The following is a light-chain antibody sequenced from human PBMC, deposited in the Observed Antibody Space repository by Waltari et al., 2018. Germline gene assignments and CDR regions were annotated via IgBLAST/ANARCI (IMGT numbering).Light chain of an antibody. V-gene: IGLV2-8*01. Sequence: QSALTQPPSASGSPGQSVTISCTGTSSDVGGYNYVSWYQQYPGKAPKLMIYDVTERPPGGPDRFSGSKSGNTASLTVSGLQAEDEADYYCSSYAGSAYVFGTGTKVTVL. CDR2: DVT. J-gene: IGLJ1*01. CDR1: SSDVGGYNY. CDR3: SSYAGSAYV.